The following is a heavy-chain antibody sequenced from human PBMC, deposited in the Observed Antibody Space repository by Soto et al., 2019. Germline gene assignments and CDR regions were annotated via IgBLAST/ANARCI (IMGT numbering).Heavy chain of an antibody. J-gene: IGHJ6*02. V-gene: IGHV3-11*01. Sequence: GGSLRLSCAASGFTFSDSYMSWIRQAPGKGLEWISYITFSGNTVYYADSLKGRFTISRDNAKNSLYLQMNRPRAEDTAVYYCARVSWREKYGMDVWGQGTTVTVSS. CDR2: ITFSGNTV. CDR1: GFTFSDSY. CDR3: ARVSWREKYGMDV.